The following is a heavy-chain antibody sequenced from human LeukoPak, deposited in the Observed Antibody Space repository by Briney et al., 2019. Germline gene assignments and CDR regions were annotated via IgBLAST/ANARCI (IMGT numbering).Heavy chain of an antibody. CDR3: ARGTPPWFDP. Sequence: ASVKVSCKASGYTFTGYYIHWVRQAPGQGREWMGWINPNSGGTNYAQKFQGRVTMTRDTSINTAYMELSRLRSDDTAVYYCARGTPPWFDPWGQGTLVTVSS. J-gene: IGHJ5*02. V-gene: IGHV1-2*02. CDR2: INPNSGGT. CDR1: GYTFTGYY.